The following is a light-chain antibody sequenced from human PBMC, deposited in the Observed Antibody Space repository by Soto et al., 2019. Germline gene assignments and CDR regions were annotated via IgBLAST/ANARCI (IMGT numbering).Light chain of an antibody. CDR3: SSFTSSTTPV. CDR1: SSDVGGYNY. J-gene: IGLJ2*01. V-gene: IGLV2-14*01. Sequence: QSALTQPASVSGSPGQSITISCTGTSSDVGGYNYVSWYQQHPGKAPKLMIYDVSNRRSGVSNRFSGSKSGNTASLTISGLQAEDEADYYCSSFTSSTTPVFGGGTKVTVL. CDR2: DVS.